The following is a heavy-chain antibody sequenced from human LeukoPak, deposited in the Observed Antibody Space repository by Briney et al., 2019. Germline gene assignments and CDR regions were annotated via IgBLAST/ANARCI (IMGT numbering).Heavy chain of an antibody. Sequence: PSETLSLTCTVSGGSISGSTYYWGWIRQPPGKGLECIGSIYYSGSTYYNPSLKSRVTISLDTSKNQFSLKLSSVSAADTAVYYCARHKQSGTYYDAFDIWGQGTMVTVSS. J-gene: IGHJ3*02. CDR1: GGSISGSTYY. D-gene: IGHD1-26*01. CDR2: IYYSGST. V-gene: IGHV4-39*01. CDR3: ARHKQSGTYYDAFDI.